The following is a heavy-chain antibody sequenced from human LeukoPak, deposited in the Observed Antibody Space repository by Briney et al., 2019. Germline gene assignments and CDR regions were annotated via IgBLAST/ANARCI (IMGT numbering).Heavy chain of an antibody. CDR3: AGGAYYYGTREDY. V-gene: IGHV3-23*01. CDR1: GFTFSSYA. J-gene: IGHJ4*02. D-gene: IGHD3-10*01. CDR2: ISGSGGST. Sequence: PGGSLRLSCAASGFTFSSYAMSWVRQAPGKGLEWVSAISGSGGSTYYADSVKGRFTISRDNAKNSLYLQMNSLRAEDTAVYYCAGGAYYYGTREDYWGQGTLVTVSS.